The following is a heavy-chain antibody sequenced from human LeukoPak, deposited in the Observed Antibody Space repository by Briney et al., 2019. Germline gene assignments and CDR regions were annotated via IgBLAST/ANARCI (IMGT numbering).Heavy chain of an antibody. CDR1: GFTFSDNW. Sequence: PGGSLRLSCAASGFTFSDNWMHWVRQAPGKGLVWVSRIEGDGTGTVYADSVKGRFTISRDNAKNTLYLQMNSLRAEDTAVYYCTRDYCYRMDVWGKGTTVTVSS. J-gene: IGHJ6*04. CDR2: IEGDGTGT. CDR3: TRDYCYRMDV. V-gene: IGHV3-74*01.